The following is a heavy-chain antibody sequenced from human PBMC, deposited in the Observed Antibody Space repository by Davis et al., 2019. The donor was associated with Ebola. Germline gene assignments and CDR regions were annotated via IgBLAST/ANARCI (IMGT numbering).Heavy chain of an antibody. Sequence: ASAQVPCKASAYTFTSYDFNWVRHATGQGLQWMGWMYPNSGNTGYAQKLQGRVTITRNNSISTAYMELSSLRSEDTAVYYCASARGYSGYGFDYWGQGTLVTVSS. CDR3: ASARGYSGYGFDY. CDR2: MYPNSGNT. D-gene: IGHD5-12*01. V-gene: IGHV1-8*03. J-gene: IGHJ4*02. CDR1: AYTFTSYD.